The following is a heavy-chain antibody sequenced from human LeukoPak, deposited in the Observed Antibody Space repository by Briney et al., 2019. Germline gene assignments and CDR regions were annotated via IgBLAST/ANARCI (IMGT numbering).Heavy chain of an antibody. CDR1: GFTFSSYG. J-gene: IGHJ4*02. Sequence: GGSLRLSCAASGFTFSSYGMHWVRQAPGKGLEWVAFIRYDGSNKYYADSVKGRFTISRDNSKNTPYLQMYSLRAEDTAVYYCAKSTRLEPHFGYWGQGTLVTVSS. D-gene: IGHD1-14*01. CDR2: IRYDGSNK. CDR3: AKSTRLEPHFGY. V-gene: IGHV3-30*02.